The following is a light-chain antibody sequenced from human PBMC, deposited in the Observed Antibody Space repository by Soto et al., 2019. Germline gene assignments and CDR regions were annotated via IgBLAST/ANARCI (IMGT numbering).Light chain of an antibody. Sequence: QSVLPQPPSASGTAGQVVTISCSGGDSNIGSNSVYWYQHLPRMAPKLLIYYNNQRPSGVPDRFSGSRSGTSASLAIVGLRSEDEAVYYCAAWDASLSACVFGNGTKVTVL. CDR2: YNN. V-gene: IGLV1-47*02. J-gene: IGLJ1*01. CDR3: AAWDASLSACV. CDR1: DSNIGSNS.